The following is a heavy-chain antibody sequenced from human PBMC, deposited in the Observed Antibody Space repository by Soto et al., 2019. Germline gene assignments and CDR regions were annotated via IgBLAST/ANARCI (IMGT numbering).Heavy chain of an antibody. CDR3: AKNGQPPYYYYGLDV. J-gene: IGHJ6*02. V-gene: IGHV1-18*01. D-gene: IGHD2-8*01. CDR1: GGTFSSYA. Sequence: ASVKVSCKASGGTFSSYAISWVRQAPGQGLEWMGGISGYNGDANYAQSFQGRVSMTIDTSTTTAYMELRTLTPDDTAVYYCAKNGQPPYYYYGLDVWGQGTTVTV. CDR2: ISGYNGDA.